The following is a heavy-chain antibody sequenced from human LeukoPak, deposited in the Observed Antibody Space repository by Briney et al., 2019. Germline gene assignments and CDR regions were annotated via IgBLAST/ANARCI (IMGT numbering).Heavy chain of an antibody. D-gene: IGHD3-10*01. V-gene: IGHV1-2*02. CDR3: ARNYYTSGSPLYYYYYMDV. CDR1: GYTFTAYY. CDR2: INPDSGGT. Sequence: ASVKVSCKTSGYTFTAYYLHRVRQAPGQGPEWMGWINPDSGGTNYAQRFQGRVTMTRDTSISTAFMELSSLRSDDTAVYYCARNYYTSGSPLYYYYYMDVWGKGTTVTVSS. J-gene: IGHJ6*03.